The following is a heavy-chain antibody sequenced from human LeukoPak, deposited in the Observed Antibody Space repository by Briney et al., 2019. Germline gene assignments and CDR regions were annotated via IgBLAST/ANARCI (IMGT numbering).Heavy chain of an antibody. CDR2: ISYDGSNK. J-gene: IGHJ6*02. Sequence: GRSLRLSCAASGFTFSSYAMHWVRQAPGKGLEWVAVISYDGSNKYYADSVKGRFTISRDNSKNTLYLQMNSLRAEDTAVYYCARRGTPQRWVQLWLNYCYYGMDVWGQGTTVTVSS. D-gene: IGHD5-18*01. CDR1: GFTFSSYA. CDR3: ARRGTPQRWVQLWLNYCYYGMDV. V-gene: IGHV3-30-3*01.